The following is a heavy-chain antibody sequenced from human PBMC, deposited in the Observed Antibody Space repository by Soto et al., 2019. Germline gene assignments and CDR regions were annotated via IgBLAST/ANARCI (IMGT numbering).Heavy chain of an antibody. J-gene: IGHJ4*02. CDR2: IYYTGST. V-gene: IGHV4-30-4*01. Sequence: SETLSLTCTVSGGSISSDDHYWSWIRQPPGKGLEWIGYIYYTGSTNYNPSLESRLTSSIDRPKNQFSLTLTSVNAADTALYYCARDRANSPDYFASWGQGTLVTVSS. CDR1: GGSISSDDHY. CDR3: ARDRANSPDYFAS. D-gene: IGHD1-1*01.